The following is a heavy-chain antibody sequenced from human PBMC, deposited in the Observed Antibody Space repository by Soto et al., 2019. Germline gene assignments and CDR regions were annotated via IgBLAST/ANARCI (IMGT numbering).Heavy chain of an antibody. CDR1: GYTFTSYY. Sequence: ASVKVSCKASGYTFTSYYIHWVRQAPGQGLEWMGIINPSGGTTTYAQKFQGRVTITSDTSTSTVYMEMSSLRSEDTAVYYCARAIAAATYWGQGTLVTVSS. CDR2: INPSGGTT. CDR3: ARAIAAATY. J-gene: IGHJ4*02. V-gene: IGHV1-46*01. D-gene: IGHD6-13*01.